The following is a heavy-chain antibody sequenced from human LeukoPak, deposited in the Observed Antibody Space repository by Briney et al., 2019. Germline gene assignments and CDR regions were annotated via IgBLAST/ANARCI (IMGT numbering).Heavy chain of an antibody. CDR3: ARGYCSSTSCRFLFDY. Sequence: ASVKVSSKASGYTFTSYYMHWVRQAPGQGLEWMGIINPSGGSTSYAQKFQGRVTMTRDASTSTVYMELSSLRSEDTAVYYCARGYCSSTSCRFLFDYWGQGTLVTVSS. CDR2: INPSGGST. V-gene: IGHV1-46*01. J-gene: IGHJ4*02. D-gene: IGHD2-2*01. CDR1: GYTFTSYY.